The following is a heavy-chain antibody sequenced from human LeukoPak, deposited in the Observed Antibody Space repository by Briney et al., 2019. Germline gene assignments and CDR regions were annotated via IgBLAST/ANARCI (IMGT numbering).Heavy chain of an antibody. V-gene: IGHV3-74*01. Sequence: QPGGSLRLSCAASGFTFSSYWMHWVRQAPGKGLVWVSRINSDGSSTSYADSVKGRFTISRDNAKNTLYLQMNSLRAEDTAVYYCATAPSGDAFDIWGQGTMVTVSS. D-gene: IGHD3-10*01. CDR3: ATAPSGDAFDI. CDR2: INSDGSST. J-gene: IGHJ3*02. CDR1: GFTFSSYW.